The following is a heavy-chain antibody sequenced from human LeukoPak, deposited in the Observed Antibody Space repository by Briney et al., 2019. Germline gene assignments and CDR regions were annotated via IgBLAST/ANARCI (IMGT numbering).Heavy chain of an antibody. CDR3: ASGGYSYGFDY. J-gene: IGHJ4*02. CDR2: IYHNGNT. CDR1: GGSISSGGYS. Sequence: SGTLSLTCAVSGGSISSGGYSWSWIRQPPGTGLEWIGYIYHNGNTYYSPSLKSRVTISVDRSKNQLSLKLSSVTAADTAMYYCASGGYSYGFDYWGQGTLVTVSS. D-gene: IGHD5-18*01. V-gene: IGHV4-30-2*01.